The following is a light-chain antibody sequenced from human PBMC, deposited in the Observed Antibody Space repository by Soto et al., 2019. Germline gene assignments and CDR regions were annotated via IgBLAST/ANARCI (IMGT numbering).Light chain of an antibody. V-gene: IGKV1-27*01. Sequence: DIQMTQSPRSLSASVGDRVTITCRASQGIRNFVAWYQQKPGKAPKLLIYGASTLQSGVPSRFSGSGSGTDFTLTINSLQPEDVATYSCQKYSSVPVFGPGTKVEIK. J-gene: IGKJ3*01. CDR3: QKYSSVPV. CDR1: QGIRNF. CDR2: GAS.